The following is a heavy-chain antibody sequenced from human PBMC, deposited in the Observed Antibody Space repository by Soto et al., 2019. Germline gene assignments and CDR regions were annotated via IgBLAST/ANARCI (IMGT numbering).Heavy chain of an antibody. J-gene: IGHJ6*02. CDR1: GYTFTSYY. Sequence: GASVKVSCKASGYTFTSYYMHWVRQAPGQGLEWMGIINPSGGSTSYAQKFQGRVTMTRDTSTSTVYMELSSLRSEDTAVYYCAAPRDTTVVTPGYYYYGMDVWGQGTTVTVSS. D-gene: IGHD4-17*01. CDR3: AAPRDTTVVTPGYYYYGMDV. CDR2: INPSGGST. V-gene: IGHV1-46*01.